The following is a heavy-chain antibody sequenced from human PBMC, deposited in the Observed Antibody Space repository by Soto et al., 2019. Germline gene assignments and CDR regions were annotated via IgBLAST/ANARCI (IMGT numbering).Heavy chain of an antibody. CDR2: INAGNGNT. Sequence: QVQLVQSGAEVKKPGASVKVSCKASGYTFTNYAMHWVRQAPGQRLEWMGWINAGNGNTKYSQKSQARVNITRDTSASTAYMDLSSLRSEDSAVYYCARGPGGPDGPGDYWGQGTLVTVSS. CDR1: GYTFTNYA. D-gene: IGHD2-15*01. J-gene: IGHJ4*02. V-gene: IGHV1-3*01. CDR3: ARGPGGPDGPGDY.